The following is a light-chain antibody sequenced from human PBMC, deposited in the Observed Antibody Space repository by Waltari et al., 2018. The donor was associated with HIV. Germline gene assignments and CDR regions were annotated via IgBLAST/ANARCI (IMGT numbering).Light chain of an antibody. J-gene: IGLJ1*01. V-gene: IGLV3-21*01. CDR3: HVWDSSNAEDV. Sequence: SYVLTQPPSVSVAPGKTARITCGGNNIGSKGVHWYQQKPGQAPVLVIYYDSHRPSGIPDRFSGSKSGNTATLTISRVEAGDDADYYCHVWDSSNAEDVFGTGTKVSVL. CDR1: NIGSKG. CDR2: YDS.